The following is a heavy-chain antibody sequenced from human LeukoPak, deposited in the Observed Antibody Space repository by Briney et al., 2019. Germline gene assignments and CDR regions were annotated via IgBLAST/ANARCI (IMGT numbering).Heavy chain of an antibody. CDR2: IIPILGIA. D-gene: IGHD2-21*02. CDR1: GGTFSSYA. V-gene: IGHV1-69*04. CDR3: ARDGGIVVVTAIGWNAFDI. Sequence: GASVKVSCKASGGTFSSYAISWVRQAPGQGLELMGRIIPILGIANYAQKFQGRVTITADKSTSTAYMELSSLRSEDTAVYYCARDGGIVVVTAIGWNAFDIWGQGTMVTVSS. J-gene: IGHJ3*02.